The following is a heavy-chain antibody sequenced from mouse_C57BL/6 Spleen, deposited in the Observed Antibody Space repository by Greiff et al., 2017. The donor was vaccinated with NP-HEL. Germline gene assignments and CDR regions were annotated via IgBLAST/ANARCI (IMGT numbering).Heavy chain of an antibody. CDR3: ARAGYGSSSWFAY. CDR2: ISYDGSN. J-gene: IGHJ3*01. Sequence: DVKLQESGPGLVKPSQSLSLTCSVTGYSITSGYYWNWIRQFPGNKLEWMGYISYDGSNNYNPSLKNRISITRDTSKNQFFLKLNSVTTEDTATYYCARAGYGSSSWFAYWGQGTLVTVSA. V-gene: IGHV3-6*01. CDR1: GYSITSGYY. D-gene: IGHD1-1*01.